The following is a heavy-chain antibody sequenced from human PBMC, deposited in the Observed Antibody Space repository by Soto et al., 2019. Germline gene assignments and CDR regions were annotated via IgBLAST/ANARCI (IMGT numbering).Heavy chain of an antibody. D-gene: IGHD3-3*01. CDR1: GYPFATYV. V-gene: IGHV1-18*04. CDR2: ISPYNGNT. Sequence: GASVKDSCKTSGYPFATYVISWVRQAPGQGLEWMGWISPYNGNTKYAENFQGRATMTTDTSTSTAYMELRSLRSDDTGVYYCAREKTRSGFDPWGQGTLVTVSS. J-gene: IGHJ5*02. CDR3: AREKTRSGFDP.